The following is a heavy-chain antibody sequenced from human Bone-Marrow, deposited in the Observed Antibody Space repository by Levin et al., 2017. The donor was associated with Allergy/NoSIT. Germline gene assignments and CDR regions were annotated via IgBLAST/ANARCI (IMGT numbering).Heavy chain of an antibody. CDR2: ISYDGSNK. CDR3: AREGIVGVPYYYYYYGMDV. J-gene: IGHJ6*02. V-gene: IGHV3-30-3*01. D-gene: IGHD1-26*01. Sequence: GGSLRLSCAASGFTFSSYAMHWVRQAPGKGLEWVAVISYDGSNKYYADSVKGRFTISRDNSKNTLYLQMNSLRAEDTAVYYCAREGIVGVPYYYYYYGMDVWGQGTTVTVSS. CDR1: GFTFSSYA.